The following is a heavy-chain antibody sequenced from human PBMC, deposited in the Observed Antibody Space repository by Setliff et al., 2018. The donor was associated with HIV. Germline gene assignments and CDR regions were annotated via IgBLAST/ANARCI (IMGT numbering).Heavy chain of an antibody. Sequence: VASVKVSCKASGDTFNSHAISWVRQAPGQGLEWMGWISAYNGNTNYAQKFQGRVTMTTDTSTSTAYMELRSLRSDDTAVYYCARDQDTAMAPYYYYGMDVWGQGTTVTVSS. CDR1: GDTFNSHA. CDR3: ARDQDTAMAPYYYYGMDV. V-gene: IGHV1-18*01. CDR2: ISAYNGNT. D-gene: IGHD5-18*01. J-gene: IGHJ6*02.